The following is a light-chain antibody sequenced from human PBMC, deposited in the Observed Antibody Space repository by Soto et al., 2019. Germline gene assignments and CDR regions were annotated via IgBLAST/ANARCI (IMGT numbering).Light chain of an antibody. Sequence: QLVLTQSPSASASLGASVKLTCTLSSGHSNYAIAWHQQQPGRGPRYLMKVNIDGSHNKGDGIPERFSGSSSGAERYLTISSLHSEDEADYICQTWDTGVVLFGGGTKLTVL. V-gene: IGLV4-69*01. CDR1: SGHSNYA. CDR2: VNIDGSH. J-gene: IGLJ2*01. CDR3: QTWDTGVVL.